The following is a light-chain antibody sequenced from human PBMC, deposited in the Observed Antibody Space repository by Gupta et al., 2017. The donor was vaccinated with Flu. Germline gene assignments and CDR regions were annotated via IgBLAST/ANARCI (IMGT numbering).Light chain of an antibody. CDR3: QERSNWPT. CDR1: QSVSSY. Sequence: EILLTQSPATLSLSPGERATHSCRASQSVSSYLAWYQQKPGQAPRLLIYDASNTATGIPARFSGSGSGXDFTLTXSSLEPEDCAVYYWQERSNWPTFGXGTRLEIK. V-gene: IGKV3-11*01. J-gene: IGKJ5*01. CDR2: DAS.